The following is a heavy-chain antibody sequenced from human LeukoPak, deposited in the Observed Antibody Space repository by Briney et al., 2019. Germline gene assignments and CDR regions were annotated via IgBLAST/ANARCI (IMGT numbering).Heavy chain of an antibody. CDR1: GFTFSSYA. Sequence: PGGSLRLSCAASGFTFSSYAMSWVRQAPGKGLEWVSTINGGGVNTHYADSVGGRFTISRDNSKNTLFLQMNSLRAEDTAVYYCAKGGTTVVDYWGQGTLVTVSS. CDR3: AKGGTTVVDY. V-gene: IGHV3-23*01. D-gene: IGHD4-23*01. CDR2: INGGGVNT. J-gene: IGHJ4*02.